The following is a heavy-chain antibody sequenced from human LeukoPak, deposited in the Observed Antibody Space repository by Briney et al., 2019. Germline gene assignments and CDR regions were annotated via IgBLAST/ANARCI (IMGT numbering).Heavy chain of an antibody. CDR3: ARISDSRVDTAMVTHDY. J-gene: IGHJ4*02. CDR1: AGTFSSYA. D-gene: IGHD5-18*01. CDR2: IIPIFGTA. V-gene: IGHV1-69*06. Sequence: GASVTLSCKASAGTFSSYAISWVRQAPGQGLEWMGGIIPIFGTANYAQKFQGRVTITAAKSTSTAYMELSSLRSEDTAVYYCARISDSRVDTAMVTHDYWGQGTLVTVSS.